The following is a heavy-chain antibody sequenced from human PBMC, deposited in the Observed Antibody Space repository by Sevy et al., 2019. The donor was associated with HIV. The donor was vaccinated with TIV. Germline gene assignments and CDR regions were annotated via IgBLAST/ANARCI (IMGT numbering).Heavy chain of an antibody. CDR3: ANSRGRYEGSSWLYYYYLMDV. J-gene: IGHJ6*02. CDR1: GFTFSRYC. D-gene: IGHD6-13*01. CDR2: ISNDGSDK. Sequence: GGSLRLSCAAAGFTFSRYCMHWARQAPGKGLEWVAVISNDGSDKEYADSVKGRFTVSRDNSKDTVYLQMNSLRPEDTAVYYCANSRGRYEGSSWLYYYYLMDVWGQGTTVTVSS. V-gene: IGHV3-30*18.